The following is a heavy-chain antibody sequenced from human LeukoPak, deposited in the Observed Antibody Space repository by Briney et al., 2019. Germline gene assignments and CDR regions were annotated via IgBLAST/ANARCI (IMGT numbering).Heavy chain of an antibody. CDR3: ARAAYSSSSPPLNDY. CDR1: GGSISSGGYY. Sequence: SETLSLTCTVSGGSISSGGYYWSWIRQPPGKGLEWIGYIYHSGSTYYNPSLKSRVTISVDRSKNQFSLKLSSVTAADTAVYYRARAAYSSSSPPLNDYWGQGTLVTVSS. V-gene: IGHV4-30-2*01. D-gene: IGHD6-6*01. J-gene: IGHJ4*02. CDR2: IYHSGST.